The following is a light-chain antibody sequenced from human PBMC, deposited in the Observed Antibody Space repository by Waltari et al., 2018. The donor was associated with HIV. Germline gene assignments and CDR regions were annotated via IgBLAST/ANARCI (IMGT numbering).Light chain of an antibody. CDR2: AAS. CDR1: QGIGSN. CDR3: QHLNTYPLFT. V-gene: IGKV1-9*01. Sequence: DIQLTQSTSFMSASVGDRVTITCRASQGIGSNLAWYRQKPGQAPRLLIFAASTLESGVPSRFSGSGSGTDFALTIKSLQPEDFATYYCQHLNTYPLFTFGPGTTVDIK. J-gene: IGKJ3*01.